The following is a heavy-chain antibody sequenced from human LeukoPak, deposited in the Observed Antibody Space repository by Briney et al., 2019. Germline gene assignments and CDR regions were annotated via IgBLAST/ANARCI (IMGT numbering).Heavy chain of an antibody. CDR1: GGSISSGGYY. J-gene: IGHJ3*02. CDR2: IYYSGST. V-gene: IGHV4-31*03. D-gene: IGHD3-22*01. Sequence: PSETLSLTCTVSGGSISSGGYYWSWIRQHPGKGLEWIGYIYYSGSTYYNPSLKSRVTISVDTSKNQFSLKLSSVTAADTAVYYCARDRYDSSGYYYVSAFDIWGQGTMVTVSS. CDR3: ARDRYDSSGYYYVSAFDI.